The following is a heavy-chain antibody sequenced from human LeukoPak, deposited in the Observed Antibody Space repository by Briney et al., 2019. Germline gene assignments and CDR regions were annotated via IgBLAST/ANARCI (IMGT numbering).Heavy chain of an antibody. D-gene: IGHD1-1*01. J-gene: IGHJ4*02. CDR3: ARVLEGEVIDY. Sequence: PSETLSLTCTVSGGSISSNSYYWGWIRQPPGKGLEWIGSIYYSGSTNYNPSLKSRVTISVETSKNEFSLKLRSVTAADTAVYYCARVLEGEVIDYWGQGTLVTVSS. CDR1: GGSISSNSYY. V-gene: IGHV4-39*07. CDR2: IYYSGST.